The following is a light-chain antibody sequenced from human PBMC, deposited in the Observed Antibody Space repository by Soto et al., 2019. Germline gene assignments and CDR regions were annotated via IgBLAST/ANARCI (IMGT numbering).Light chain of an antibody. J-gene: IGLJ2*01. V-gene: IGLV2-23*01. CDR2: EGS. CDR3: CSYAGSIPVV. Sequence: QSALTQPASVSGSPGQSITLSCTGTSSDVGSYNLVSWYQQHPGKAPKLMIYEGSKRPSGVSNRFSGSKSGNTSSLTISGLQAEDEADYYCCSYAGSIPVVFVGGTKLTVL. CDR1: SSDVGSYNL.